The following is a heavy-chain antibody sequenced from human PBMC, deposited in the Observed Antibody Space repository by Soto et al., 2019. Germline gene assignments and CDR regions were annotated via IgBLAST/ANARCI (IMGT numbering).Heavy chain of an antibody. CDR3: AKGHYDILTGYIIYFDY. D-gene: IGHD3-9*01. Sequence: GGSLRLSCAASGFTFSSYAMSWVRQAPGKGLEWVSAISGSGGSTYYADSVKGRFTISRDNSKNTLYLQMNSLRAEDTAVYYCAKGHYDILTGYIIYFDYWGQGTLVTVSS. J-gene: IGHJ4*02. CDR2: ISGSGGST. CDR1: GFTFSSYA. V-gene: IGHV3-23*01.